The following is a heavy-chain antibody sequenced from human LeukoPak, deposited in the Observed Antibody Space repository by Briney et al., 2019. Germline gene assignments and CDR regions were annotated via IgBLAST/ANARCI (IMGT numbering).Heavy chain of an antibody. D-gene: IGHD5-12*01. CDR2: IYYSGST. J-gene: IGHJ5*02. Sequence: SETLSLTCTVSGGSISSYYWSWIRQPPGKGLEWIGYIYYSGSTNYNPSLKSRVTISVDTSKNQFSLKLSSVTAADTAVYYCASAGRGYSGYAFTWGQGTLVTVSP. CDR1: GGSISSYY. CDR3: ASAGRGYSGYAFT. V-gene: IGHV4-59*01.